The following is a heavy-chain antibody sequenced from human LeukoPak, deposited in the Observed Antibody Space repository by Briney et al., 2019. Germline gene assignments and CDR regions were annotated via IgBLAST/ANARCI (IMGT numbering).Heavy chain of an antibody. CDR1: GYTFNSYA. CDR3: AKEPASGSCFDY. J-gene: IGHJ4*02. D-gene: IGHD3-10*01. V-gene: IGHV3-23*01. Sequence: GGSLRLSCAASGYTFNSYAMSRVRQAPGKGLEWVSAISGSGGSTSYADSVKGRFTISRDNSKNTLYLQMNSLRAEDTALYYCAKEPASGSCFDYWGQGTLVTVSS. CDR2: ISGSGGST.